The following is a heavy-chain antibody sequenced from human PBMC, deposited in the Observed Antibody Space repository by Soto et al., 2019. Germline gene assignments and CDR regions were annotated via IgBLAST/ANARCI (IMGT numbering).Heavy chain of an antibody. CDR3: ARAYKWRQMSLNVFDL. Sequence: GGSLRLSCAASQFVLSNSWMHCVRHVPGRGLIWVSRISADGSAATYTDSVKGRFTISRDNTRNTLYLDMNSLRVDDTAIYYCARAYKWRQMSLNVFDLWGQGTMVTVS. CDR1: QFVLSNSW. CDR2: ISADGSAA. V-gene: IGHV3-74*01. J-gene: IGHJ3*01. D-gene: IGHD1-1*01.